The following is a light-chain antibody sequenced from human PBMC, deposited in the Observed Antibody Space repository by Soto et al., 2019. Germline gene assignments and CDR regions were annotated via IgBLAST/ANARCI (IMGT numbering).Light chain of an antibody. CDR3: QQSNNWPYT. V-gene: IGKV3-15*01. CDR1: QSVSSN. Sequence: EIVMTQSPATLSVSPGESATLSCRASQSVSSNLAWYQQKPGQAPRLLFYGASTRATGLPARFSGSGSGTDFTLTISSLQSEDFAVYYCQQSNNWPYTFGQGTKLEIK. J-gene: IGKJ2*01. CDR2: GAS.